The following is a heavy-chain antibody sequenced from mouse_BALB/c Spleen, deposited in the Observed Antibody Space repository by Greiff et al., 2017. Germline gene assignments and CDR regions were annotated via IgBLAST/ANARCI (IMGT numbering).Heavy chain of an antibody. CDR3: ARGGYYGNPWYFDY. Sequence: EVQLQQSGPSLVKPSQTLSLTCSVTGDSITSGYWNWIRKFPGNKLEYMGYISYSGSTYYNPSLKSRISITRDTSKNQYYLQLNSVTTEDTATYYCARGGYYGNPWYFDYWGQGTTLTVSS. CDR1: GDSITSGY. D-gene: IGHD2-1*01. J-gene: IGHJ2*01. V-gene: IGHV3-8*02. CDR2: ISYSGST.